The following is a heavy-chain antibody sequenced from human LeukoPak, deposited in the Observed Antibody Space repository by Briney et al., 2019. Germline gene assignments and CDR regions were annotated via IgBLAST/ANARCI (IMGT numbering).Heavy chain of an antibody. CDR3: ARGSGQWLVPGGFDY. J-gene: IGHJ4*02. CDR2: INPNSGGT. D-gene: IGHD6-19*01. V-gene: IGHV1-2*02. Sequence: ASVKVSCKASGGTFSSYAISWVRQAPGQGLEGMGWINPNSGGTNYAQKFQGRVTMTRDTSISTAYMEPSRLRSDDTAVYYCARGSGQWLVPGGFDYWGQGTLVTVSS. CDR1: GGTFSSYA.